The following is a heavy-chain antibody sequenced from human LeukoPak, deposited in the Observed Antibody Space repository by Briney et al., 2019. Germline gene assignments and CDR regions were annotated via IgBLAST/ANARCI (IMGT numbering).Heavy chain of an antibody. Sequence: PSETLSLTCTVSGGSISSYYWSWIRQPPGKGLEWIGYIYYSGSTNYNPSLKSRVTISVDTSKNQFSLKLSSVTAADTAVYYRARVRRYCTNGVCPTGFDPWGQGTLVTVSS. V-gene: IGHV4-59*01. D-gene: IGHD2-8*01. CDR1: GGSISSYY. J-gene: IGHJ5*02. CDR2: IYYSGST. CDR3: ARVRRYCTNGVCPTGFDP.